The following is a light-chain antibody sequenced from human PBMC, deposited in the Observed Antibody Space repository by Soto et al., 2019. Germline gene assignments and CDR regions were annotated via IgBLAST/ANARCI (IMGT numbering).Light chain of an antibody. V-gene: IGKV1-39*01. CDR2: AAS. Sequence: DIQMTQSPSSLSASVGDRVTITCRASQSISNYLSWYQQKPGKAPNLLIFAASTLQIGVPSRFSGGGYGTDFTLTIRSLQPEDFATYYCQQTHNAPLSFGGGTRVEV. CDR3: QQTHNAPLS. J-gene: IGKJ4*01. CDR1: QSISNY.